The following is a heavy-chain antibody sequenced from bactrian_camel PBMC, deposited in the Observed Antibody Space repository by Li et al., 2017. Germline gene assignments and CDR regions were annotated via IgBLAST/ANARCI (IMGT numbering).Heavy chain of an antibody. V-gene: IGHV3-3*01. CDR3: AAGFSGLLKAWETLSRWSY. J-gene: IGHJ4*01. CDR1: GYRYSRYC. D-gene: IGHD1*01. CDR2: FTNHGGAT. Sequence: HVQLVESGGGSVQAGGSLRLSCAASGYRYSRYCMGWFRQVPGKEREGVATVFTNHGGATYYADSVKGRFTISQDDTKSSVYLEMTMLEPEDTAIYYCAAGFSGLLKAWETLSRWSYWGQGTQVTVS.